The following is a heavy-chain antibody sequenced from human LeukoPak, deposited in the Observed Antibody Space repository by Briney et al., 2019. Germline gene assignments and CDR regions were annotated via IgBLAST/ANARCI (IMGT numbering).Heavy chain of an antibody. CDR3: ARHLIAVAGIWFDP. J-gene: IGHJ5*02. V-gene: IGHV4-39*01. Sequence: PSETLSLTCTVSGGSISSSSYYWGWIRQPPGKGLEWIGSIYYSGSTHYNPSLKSRVTISVDTSKNQFSLKLSSVTAADTAVYYCARHLIAVAGIWFDPWGQGTLVTVSS. D-gene: IGHD6-19*01. CDR1: GGSISSSSYY. CDR2: IYYSGST.